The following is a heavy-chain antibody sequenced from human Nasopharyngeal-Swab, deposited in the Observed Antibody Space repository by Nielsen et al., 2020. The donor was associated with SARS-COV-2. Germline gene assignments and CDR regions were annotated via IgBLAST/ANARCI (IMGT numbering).Heavy chain of an antibody. CDR2: ISAYNDNT. CDR1: GGTFSSYA. CDR3: ARAPDYDFWSGIYYYYYYYMDV. V-gene: IGHV1-18*01. D-gene: IGHD3-3*01. J-gene: IGHJ6*03. Sequence: ASVKVSCKASGGTFSSYAISWVRQAPGQGLEWMGWISAYNDNTNYAQKLQGRVTMTTDTSTSTAYMELRSLRSDDTAVYYCARAPDYDFWSGIYYYYYYYMDVWGKGTTVTVSS.